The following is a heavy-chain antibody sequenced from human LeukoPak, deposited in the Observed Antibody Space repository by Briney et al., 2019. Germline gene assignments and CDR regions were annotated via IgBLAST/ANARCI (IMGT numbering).Heavy chain of an antibody. CDR3: AKDPNGDYIGAFDA. Sequence: GGSLRLSCAASGLIFSNYAMTWVRQAPGKGLEWASSITGNSGTTKYADSVKGRFTMSRDNSRNTLYLQMDSLRAEDTAVYYCAKDPNGDYIGAFDAWGQGTMVIVSS. CDR1: GLIFSNYA. D-gene: IGHD2-8*01. V-gene: IGHV3-23*01. CDR2: ITGNSGTT. J-gene: IGHJ3*01.